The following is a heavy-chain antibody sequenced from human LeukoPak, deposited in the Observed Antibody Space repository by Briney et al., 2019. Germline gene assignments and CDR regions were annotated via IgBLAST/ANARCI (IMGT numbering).Heavy chain of an antibody. CDR2: INVYNGKT. J-gene: IGHJ4*02. D-gene: IGHD3-10*01. CDR3: ARGGVRFGDAFDY. CDR1: GYTFTSYG. V-gene: IGHV1-18*01. Sequence: ASVKVSCKASGYTFTSYGISWVRQAPGQGPEWMGWINVYNGKTNYEQKFQDRVTMTTDTATSTAYMELRSLRSDDTAVYYCARGGVRFGDAFDYWGQGTLVTVSS.